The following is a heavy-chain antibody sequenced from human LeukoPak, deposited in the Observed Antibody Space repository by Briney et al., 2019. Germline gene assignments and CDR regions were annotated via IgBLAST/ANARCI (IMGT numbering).Heavy chain of an antibody. J-gene: IGHJ4*02. D-gene: IGHD3-10*01. CDR3: VRDRELTY. CDR1: GGSISSYY. Sequence: SETLSLTCTVSGGSISSYYWSWVRQPPGKGLEWIGYIYNSGSTNYNPSLRSRVTISVDTSKNQFSLKLSSVTAADTAVYYCVRDRELTYWGQGILVTVSS. CDR2: IYNSGST. V-gene: IGHV4-59*01.